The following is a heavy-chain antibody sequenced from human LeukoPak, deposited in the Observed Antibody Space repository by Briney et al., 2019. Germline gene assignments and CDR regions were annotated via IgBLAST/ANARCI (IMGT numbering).Heavy chain of an antibody. CDR1: GFTFTRYG. CDR3: AKGSFYCTSSTCPQYYYYMDV. V-gene: IGHV3-30*02. J-gene: IGHJ6*03. D-gene: IGHD2/OR15-2a*01. Sequence: GGSLRLSCAASGFTFTRYGMHWVRQAPGKGLEWVVFVRYDGSEKYYADSVKGRFTISRDDSRNTVFLQMNSLTAEDTAVYYCAKGSFYCTSSTCPQYYYYMDVWGTGTTVTVSS. CDR2: VRYDGSEK.